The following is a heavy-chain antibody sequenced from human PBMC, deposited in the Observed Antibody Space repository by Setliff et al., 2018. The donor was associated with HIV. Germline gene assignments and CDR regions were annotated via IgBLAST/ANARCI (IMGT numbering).Heavy chain of an antibody. D-gene: IGHD3-10*01. J-gene: IGHJ4*02. CDR1: GGSISSRNHY. CDR3: ARWHPPYGFWEEDY. V-gene: IGHV4-39*01. CDR2: IYYTGVT. Sequence: LSLTCTVSGGSISSRNHYWGWIRQPPGKGLEWIGSIYYTGVTYYNPSLRSRVTISVDTSKKQSSLNLSSVTAADTAVYYCARWHPPYGFWEEDYWGQGTLVTVSS.